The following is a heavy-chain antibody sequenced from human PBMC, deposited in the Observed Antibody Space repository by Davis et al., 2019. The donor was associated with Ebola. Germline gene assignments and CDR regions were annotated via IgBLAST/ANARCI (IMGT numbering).Heavy chain of an antibody. V-gene: IGHV3-23*01. CDR1: GFTVSSDY. Sequence: GGSLRLSCVASGFTVSSDYMSWVRQAPGKGLEWVSAISGSGGNTYYADSVKGRFTISRDNSKKTMYLQMNSLRGEDTAVYYCARSGLSFGVVKYHYGMDVWGKGTTVTVSS. CDR2: ISGSGGNT. CDR3: ARSGLSFGVVKYHYGMDV. D-gene: IGHD3-3*01. J-gene: IGHJ6*04.